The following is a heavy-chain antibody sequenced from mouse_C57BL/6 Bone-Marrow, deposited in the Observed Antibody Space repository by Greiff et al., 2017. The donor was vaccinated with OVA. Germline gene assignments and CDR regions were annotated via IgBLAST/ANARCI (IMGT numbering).Heavy chain of an antibody. CDR3: ARESGSSCWYIEV. J-gene: IGHJ1*03. V-gene: IGHV1-42*01. CDR2: INPRTGGT. CDR1: GYSFTGYY. Sequence: EVKLMESGPELVKPGASVKISCKASGYSFTGYYMNWVKQSPEKSLEWIGEINPRTGGTNYNQKFKAKATLTVDKSSSTAYMQLKSQTSEDSAVYNCARESGSSCWYIEVWGTGTTVTVSS. D-gene: IGHD1-1*01.